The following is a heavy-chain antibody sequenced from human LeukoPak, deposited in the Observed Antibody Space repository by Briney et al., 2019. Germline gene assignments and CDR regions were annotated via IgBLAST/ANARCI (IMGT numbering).Heavy chain of an antibody. Sequence: SETLSLTCTVSGGSISNYYWSWIRQPPGKGLEWIGYISYSGSTNHNPSLKSRVTISVDTSKNQFSLKLSSVNAADTAVYYCARHTNSGWYQVVYWGQGTMVTVSS. D-gene: IGHD6-19*01. V-gene: IGHV4-59*01. CDR2: ISYSGST. J-gene: IGHJ4*02. CDR3: ARHTNSGWYQVVY. CDR1: GGSISNYY.